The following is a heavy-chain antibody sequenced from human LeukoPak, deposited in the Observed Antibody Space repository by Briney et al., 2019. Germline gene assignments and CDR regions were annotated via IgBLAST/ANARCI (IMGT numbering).Heavy chain of an antibody. J-gene: IGHJ4*02. CDR3: ARAAWGGTYFDY. CDR2: IYYIGII. CDR1: GDSLSSYY. V-gene: IGHV4-59*01. D-gene: IGHD3-16*01. Sequence: SETLSLTSTVSGDSLSSYYWSWIRHPPGKGLEWIGYIYYIGIINYNPSLKSRGTLSVDTSKNQFSLKLSSVTAAGTAVYYRARAAWGGTYFDYWGQGTLVTVSS.